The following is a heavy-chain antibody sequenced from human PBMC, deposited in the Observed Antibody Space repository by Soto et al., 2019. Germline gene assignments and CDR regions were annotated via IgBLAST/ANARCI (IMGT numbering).Heavy chain of an antibody. CDR2: IYYSGST. Sequence: SETLSLTCTVSGGSISSGDYYWSWIRQPPGKGLEWIGYIYYSGSTYYNPSLKSRVTISVDTSKNQFSLKLSSVTAADTAVYYCARDFKFWSGYPGSDNWFDPWGQGTLVTVSS. V-gene: IGHV4-30-4*01. D-gene: IGHD3-3*01. CDR1: GGSISSGDYY. CDR3: ARDFKFWSGYPGSDNWFDP. J-gene: IGHJ5*02.